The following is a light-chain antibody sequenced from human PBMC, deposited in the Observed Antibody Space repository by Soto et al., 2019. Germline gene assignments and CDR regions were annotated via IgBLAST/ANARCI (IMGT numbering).Light chain of an antibody. CDR2: TNN. V-gene: IGLV1-44*01. J-gene: IGLJ3*02. Sequence: QSVLTQPPSASGTPGQWVTISCSGSSSNIGSNTINWYQQLSGTAPKLLIYTNNQRPSGVPDRFSGSKSGTSASLAISGLQSEDEADYYCASWDDSLNGPVFGGGTKLTV. CDR1: SSNIGSNT. CDR3: ASWDDSLNGPV.